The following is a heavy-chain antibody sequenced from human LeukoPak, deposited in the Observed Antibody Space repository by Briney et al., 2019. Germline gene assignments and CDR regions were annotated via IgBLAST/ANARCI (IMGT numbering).Heavy chain of an antibody. Sequence: SETLSLTCTVSGGSISSSSYYWGWIRQPPGKGLEWIGSIYYSGSTYYNPSLKSRVTISVDTSKNQFSLKLSSVTAADTAVYYCARGVSNCSGGSCYSFDYWGQGTLVTVSS. CDR2: IYYSGST. V-gene: IGHV4-39*07. CDR3: ARGVSNCSGGSCYSFDY. CDR1: GGSISSSSYY. J-gene: IGHJ4*02. D-gene: IGHD2-15*01.